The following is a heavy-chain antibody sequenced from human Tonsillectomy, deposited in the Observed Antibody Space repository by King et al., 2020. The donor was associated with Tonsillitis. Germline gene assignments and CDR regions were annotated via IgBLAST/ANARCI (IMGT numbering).Heavy chain of an antibody. Sequence: QLQESGPGLVKPSETLSLTCTVSGGSISSYYWSWIRPPPGKGLEWIGYIYYSGSTNYNPSLKSRVTISVDTSKNQFSLKLSSVTAADTAVYYCAREGTYYDFWSGYYRHYFDYWGQGTLVTVSS. CDR3: AREGTYYDFWSGYYRHYFDY. D-gene: IGHD3-3*01. CDR1: GGSISSYY. J-gene: IGHJ4*02. V-gene: IGHV4-59*01. CDR2: IYYSGST.